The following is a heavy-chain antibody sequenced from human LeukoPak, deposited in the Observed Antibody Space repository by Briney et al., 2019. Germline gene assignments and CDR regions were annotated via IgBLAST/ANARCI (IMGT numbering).Heavy chain of an antibody. V-gene: IGHV3-23*01. CDR3: AKGNTITPDY. CDR2: ITSDGSRT. CDR1: GFTFSNYP. Sequence: PGGSLRLSCAASGFTFSNYPMNWVRQAPGKGLEWVSAITSDGSRTYNADSVKGRFTISRDNSKNTLYLQMNGLRADDTAVYYCAKGNTITPDYWGQGTLVTVPS. J-gene: IGHJ4*02. D-gene: IGHD1-14*01.